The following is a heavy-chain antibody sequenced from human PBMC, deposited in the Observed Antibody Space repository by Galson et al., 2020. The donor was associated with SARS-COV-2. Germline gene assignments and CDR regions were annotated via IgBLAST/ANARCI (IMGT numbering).Heavy chain of an antibody. CDR1: GGSINNNNFY. D-gene: IGHD3-22*01. CDR2: IFYSGST. CDR3: ARDSSGNYYSAFDI. Sequence: SETLSLTCTVSGGSINNNNFYWGWIRQPPGKGREWIGSIFYSGSTYYNPSLKSRVSMFVDTSKNQFSLRLNSVTAADTAVYYCARDSSGNYYSAFDIWGQGTVVSVSS. J-gene: IGHJ3*02. V-gene: IGHV4-39*01.